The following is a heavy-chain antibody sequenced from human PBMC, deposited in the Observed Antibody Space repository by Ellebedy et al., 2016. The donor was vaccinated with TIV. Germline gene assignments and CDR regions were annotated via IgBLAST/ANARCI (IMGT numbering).Heavy chain of an antibody. D-gene: IGHD5-12*01. CDR3: VRAPRGQYYFDY. J-gene: IGHJ4*02. V-gene: IGHV3-48*02. CDR2: IGSGSDTI. Sequence: GGSLRLSXAASGFTFSSYDMNWVRQAPGKGLEWVSYIGSGSDTIYYADSVKGRFTISRDNAKNSLFLQMNSLREEDTAVYYCVRAPRGQYYFDYWGQGTLVTVSS. CDR1: GFTFSSYD.